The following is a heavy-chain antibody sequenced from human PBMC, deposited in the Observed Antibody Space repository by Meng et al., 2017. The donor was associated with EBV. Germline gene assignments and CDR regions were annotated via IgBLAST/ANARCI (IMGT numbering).Heavy chain of an antibody. V-gene: IGHV3-23*04. Sequence: VALVESGGGMVQPGGSLRLSCTASGFTFRHYGMTWVRQAPGKGLEWVSSINTSGGNTHYADSVEGRFTISRDNSKNTLYLQMNSLRAEDTAVYYCANQLWDGGEWGQGTLVTVSS. CDR3: ANQLWDGGE. CDR2: INTSGGNT. J-gene: IGHJ4*02. D-gene: IGHD3-16*01. CDR1: GFTFRHYG.